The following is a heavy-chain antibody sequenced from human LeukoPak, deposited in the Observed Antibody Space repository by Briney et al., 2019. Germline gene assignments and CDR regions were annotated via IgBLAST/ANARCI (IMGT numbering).Heavy chain of an antibody. V-gene: IGHV3-11*01. CDR1: GFNFHEFY. CDR3: AREAVAGAFDL. J-gene: IGHJ5*02. D-gene: IGHD6-19*01. CDR2: IGGSDNIV. Sequence: PVGSLRPSCATSGFNFHEFYMSWIRQAPGKGLEWVADIGGSDNIVSYGESVRGRFAISRDFATDSLYLQMDSLRAEDTAVYYCAREAVAGAFDLWGQGTLFTVSS.